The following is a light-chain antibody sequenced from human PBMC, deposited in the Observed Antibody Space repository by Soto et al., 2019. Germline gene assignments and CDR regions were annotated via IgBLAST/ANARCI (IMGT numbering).Light chain of an antibody. J-gene: IGKJ1*01. CDR1: QSISSW. CDR3: QQSYS. V-gene: IGKV1-39*01. CDR2: AAS. Sequence: DIQMTQSPSTLSASVVDRVTITCRASQSISSWLAWYQQKPGKAPKLLIYAASSLQSGVPSRFSGSGSGTDFTLTISSLQPEDFATYYCQQSYSFGQGTKVDIK.